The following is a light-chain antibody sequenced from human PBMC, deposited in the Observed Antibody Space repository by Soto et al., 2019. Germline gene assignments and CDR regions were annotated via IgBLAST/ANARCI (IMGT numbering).Light chain of an antibody. J-gene: IGLJ1*01. V-gene: IGLV2-14*01. CDR2: EVS. CDR3: SSYGSTSTRYV. Sequence: QSALTQPASVSGSPGQSITISCTGTSSDVGGYNYVSWCQQHPGKAPKLMIYEVSNRPSGVSNRFSGSKSGNTASLTISGLQAEDEADYFCSSYGSTSTRYVFGTGTKLTVL. CDR1: SSDVGGYNY.